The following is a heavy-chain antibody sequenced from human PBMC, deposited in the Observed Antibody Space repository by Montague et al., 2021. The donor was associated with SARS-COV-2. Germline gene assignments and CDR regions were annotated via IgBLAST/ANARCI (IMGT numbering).Heavy chain of an antibody. CDR3: ARAVRGVIILSPYYAMDV. CDR1: GGSFSAYY. CDR2: INHSGRT. D-gene: IGHD3-10*01. J-gene: IGHJ6*02. Sequence: SETLSLTCAVYGGSFSAYYWNWIRQPPGKGLEWIGDINHSGRTNXKPSLKSRVTVSLDTSKNQFSLKLRSVTAADTAVYYCARAVRGVIILSPYYAMDVWGQGTSVTVSS. V-gene: IGHV4-34*01.